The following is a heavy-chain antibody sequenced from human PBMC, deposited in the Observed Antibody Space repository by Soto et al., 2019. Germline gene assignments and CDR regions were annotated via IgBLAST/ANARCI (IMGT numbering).Heavy chain of an antibody. CDR1: GGSISGSNYY. J-gene: IGHJ4*02. CDR3: ARGRIQLWYPFDY. D-gene: IGHD5-18*01. Sequence: SETLSLTCTVSGGSISGSNYYWGWVRQPPGKELEWIASIYYSGSTYYNPPLKSRVAMSVDTSKNQFSLRLSSVTAADTAVYYCARGRIQLWYPFDYWGQGTLVTFSS. V-gene: IGHV4-39*07. CDR2: IYYSGST.